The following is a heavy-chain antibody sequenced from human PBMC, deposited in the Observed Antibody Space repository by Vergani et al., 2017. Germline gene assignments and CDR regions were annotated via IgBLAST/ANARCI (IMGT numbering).Heavy chain of an antibody. V-gene: IGHV4-34*10. Sequence: QVQLQESGPGLVKPSETLSLTCAVYGGSFSGYYWSWIRQPPGKGLEWIGEIYHSGSTNYNPSLKSRVTISVDKSKNQFSLKLSSVTAADTAVYYCARGAFGGNGVSDYWGQGTLVTVSS. CDR1: GGSFSGYY. J-gene: IGHJ4*02. D-gene: IGHD4-23*01. CDR2: IYHSGST. CDR3: ARGAFGGNGVSDY.